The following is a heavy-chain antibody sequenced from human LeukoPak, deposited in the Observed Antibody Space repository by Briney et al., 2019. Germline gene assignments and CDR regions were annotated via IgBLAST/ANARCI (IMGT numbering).Heavy chain of an antibody. Sequence: ASVKVSCKASGYTFTIYGINWARQAPGQGLEWMVWTSAYNGNTNYAQKLQGRVTMTTDTSTSTAYMELRSLRSDDTAVYYCARDDALVATGSFDYWGQGTLVTVSS. J-gene: IGHJ4*02. D-gene: IGHD5-12*01. V-gene: IGHV1-18*01. CDR1: GYTFTIYG. CDR2: TSAYNGNT. CDR3: ARDDALVATGSFDY.